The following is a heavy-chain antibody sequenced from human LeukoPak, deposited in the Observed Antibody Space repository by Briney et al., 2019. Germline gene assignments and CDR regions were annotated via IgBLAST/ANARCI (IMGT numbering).Heavy chain of an antibody. CDR1: GFTFTGYD. CDR2: MNPNNGNT. Sequence: ASVKVSCKASGFTFTGYDINWVRQASGQGLEWMGWMNPNNGNTGYPQKFQGRVTMTRDTSISTAYMELRGLRSEDTAVYYCVRDGEGAAISVNYWFDPWGQGTLVTVSS. J-gene: IGHJ5*02. D-gene: IGHD2-2*02. CDR3: VRDGEGAAISVNYWFDP. V-gene: IGHV1-8*01.